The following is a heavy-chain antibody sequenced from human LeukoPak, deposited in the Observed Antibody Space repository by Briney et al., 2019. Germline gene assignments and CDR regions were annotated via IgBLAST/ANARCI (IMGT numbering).Heavy chain of an antibody. Sequence: GGSLRLSCAASGFTFSDHYMDWVRQAPGKGLEWVSSISSSSSYIYYADSVKGRFTISRDNAKNSLYLQMNSLRAEDTAVYYCARDQDTAMEPHFDYWGQGTLVTVSS. CDR3: ARDQDTAMEPHFDY. CDR1: GFTFSDHY. D-gene: IGHD5-18*01. J-gene: IGHJ4*02. V-gene: IGHV3-21*01. CDR2: ISSSSSYI.